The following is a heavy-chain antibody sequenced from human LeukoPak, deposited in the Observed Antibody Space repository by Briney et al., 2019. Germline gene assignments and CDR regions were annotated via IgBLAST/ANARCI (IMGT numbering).Heavy chain of an antibody. D-gene: IGHD3-10*01. V-gene: IGHV3-48*01. CDR1: GFTFSSYS. J-gene: IGHJ3*02. Sequence: GGSLRLSCAASGFTFSSYSMNWVRQAPGKGLEWVSYISSSSSTIYYADSVKVRFTISRDNAKNSLYLQMNSLRAEDTAVYYCASLVRGVTSAFDIWGQGTMVTVSS. CDR2: ISSSSSTI. CDR3: ASLVRGVTSAFDI.